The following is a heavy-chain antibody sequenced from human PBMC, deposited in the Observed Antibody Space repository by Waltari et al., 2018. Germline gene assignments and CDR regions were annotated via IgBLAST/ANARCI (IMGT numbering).Heavy chain of an antibody. V-gene: IGHV4-39*01. Sequence: QLQLQESGPGLVKPSETLSLTCRDSGVSITTTRHSRGLIRQPPGEGLEWIGTMSYSGATYSSPSLKSRVTISRDTSKNQLSLRLGSVTAADTAVYYCATYIGASVGTAAYDVWGQGTMVTVSA. D-gene: IGHD5-12*01. J-gene: IGHJ3*01. CDR1: GVSITTTRHS. CDR2: MSYSGAT. CDR3: ATYIGASVGTAAYDV.